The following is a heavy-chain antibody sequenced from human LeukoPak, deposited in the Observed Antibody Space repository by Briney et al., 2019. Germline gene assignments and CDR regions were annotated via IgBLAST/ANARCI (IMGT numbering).Heavy chain of an antibody. J-gene: IGHJ4*02. CDR1: GYTFTSYG. CDR3: ARVRYYDSSGYYPHFDY. V-gene: IGHV1-18*01. Sequence: ASVKVSCKASGYTFTSYGISWVRQAPGQGLEWMGWISAYNGNTNYAQKLQGRVTMTTDTSTSTAYMELRSLRPDDTAVYYCARVRYYDSSGYYPHFDYWGQGTLVTVSS. CDR2: ISAYNGNT. D-gene: IGHD3-22*01.